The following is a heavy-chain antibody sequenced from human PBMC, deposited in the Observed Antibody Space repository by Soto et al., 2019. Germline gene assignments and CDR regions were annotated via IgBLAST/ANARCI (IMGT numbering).Heavy chain of an antibody. V-gene: IGHV6-1*01. CDR3: ARGSYYSGWV. D-gene: IGHD6-19*01. CDR2: TYYRSKWYS. CDR1: GDSVSSTSTA. J-gene: IGHJ4*02. Sequence: SQTLSLTCAISGDSVSSTSTAWSWIRQSPSRGLEWLGRTYYRSKWYSDYAVSVKSRITINPDTSKNQFSLQLNSVTQEDTAVYYCARGSYYSGWVWGQGTLVTVSS.